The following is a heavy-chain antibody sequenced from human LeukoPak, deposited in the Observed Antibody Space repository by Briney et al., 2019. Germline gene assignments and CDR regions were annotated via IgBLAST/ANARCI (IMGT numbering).Heavy chain of an antibody. CDR2: IKQDGSEK. Sequence: GGSLRLSCAASGFTFSSYWMSWVRQAPGKGLEWVANIKQDGSEKYYVDSVKGRFTISRDNAKNSLYLQMNSLRAEDTAVYYCARGVDQEYPLLTYYYYMDVWGKGPTVTVSS. V-gene: IGHV3-7*01. CDR1: GFTFSSYW. D-gene: IGHD2/OR15-2a*01. CDR3: ARGVDQEYPLLTYYYYMDV. J-gene: IGHJ6*03.